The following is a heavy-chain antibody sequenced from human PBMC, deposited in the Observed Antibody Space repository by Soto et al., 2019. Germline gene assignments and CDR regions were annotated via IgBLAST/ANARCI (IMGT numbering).Heavy chain of an antibody. CDR2: TDYSGNT. V-gene: IGHV4-59*08. CDR1: SDSISSYY. CDR3: ARAVGDPLYYLDS. Sequence: QVQLQESGPGLVRPSETLSLTCTVSSDSISSYYWIWIRQSPGKGLEWIGYTDYSGNTNYIPSLKSRVTISGDTSKNQFSLRLSSVTAADAAVYYCARAVGDPLYYLDSWGQGTLVTVSS. J-gene: IGHJ4*02. D-gene: IGHD6-19*01.